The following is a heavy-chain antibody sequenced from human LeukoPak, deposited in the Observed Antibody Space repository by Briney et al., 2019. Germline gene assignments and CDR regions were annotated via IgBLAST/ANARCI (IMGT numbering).Heavy chain of an antibody. Sequence: SETLSLTCTASGGSISSYYWSWIRQPPGKGLEWIGYIYYSGSTNYNPSLKGRVTISVDTSKNQFSLKLSSVTAADTAVYYCARDGGRNDAFDIWGQGTMVTVSS. CDR2: IYYSGST. CDR1: GGSISSYY. J-gene: IGHJ3*02. CDR3: ARDGGRNDAFDI. V-gene: IGHV4-59*01. D-gene: IGHD1-26*01.